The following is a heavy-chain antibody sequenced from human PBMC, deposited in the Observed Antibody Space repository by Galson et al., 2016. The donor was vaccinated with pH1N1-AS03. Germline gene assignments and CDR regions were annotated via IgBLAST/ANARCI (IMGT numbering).Heavy chain of an antibody. CDR2: ISYSGFT. CDR3: ARLYDVWSDYPSFDY. D-gene: IGHD3-3*01. V-gene: IGHV4-59*01. Sequence: ETLSLTCTVSGGSITINYWIWIRQPPGKGLEWIGYISYSGFTNYNPSLKSRVTISVDTSKNQFSLKLSSVTAADTAVYFCARLYDVWSDYPSFDYWGQGTLGTVSS. CDR1: GGSITINY. J-gene: IGHJ4*02.